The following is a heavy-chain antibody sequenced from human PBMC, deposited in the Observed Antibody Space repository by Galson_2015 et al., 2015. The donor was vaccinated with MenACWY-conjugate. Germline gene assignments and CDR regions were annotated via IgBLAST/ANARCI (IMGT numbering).Heavy chain of an antibody. D-gene: IGHD3-10*01. CDR2: ISSSTYI. CDR1: GFTFSDYY. Sequence: SLRLSCAASGFTFSDYYMSWIRQAPGKGLEWVSYISSSTYINYADSVKGRFTISRDNAKNSLYLQMNSLRAEDTAVFYCARMTVRGQIDYWGQETLVTVSS. V-gene: IGHV3-11*03. J-gene: IGHJ4*02. CDR3: ARMTVRGQIDY.